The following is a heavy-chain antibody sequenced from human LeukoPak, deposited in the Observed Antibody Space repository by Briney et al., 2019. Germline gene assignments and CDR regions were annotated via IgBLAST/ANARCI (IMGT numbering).Heavy chain of an antibody. Sequence: GGSLRLSCAASGFSVSSKYMTWVRQAPGKGLEWVSVIYSGDSTYYADSVKGRFTISRDNSRNTPYLQMNTLRAEDTAVYYCARGVGGRYSTTWYAAFDIWGQGTVVTVSS. J-gene: IGHJ3*02. CDR3: ARGVGGRYSTTWYAAFDI. CDR2: IYSGDST. CDR1: GFSVSSKY. D-gene: IGHD6-13*01. V-gene: IGHV3-53*01.